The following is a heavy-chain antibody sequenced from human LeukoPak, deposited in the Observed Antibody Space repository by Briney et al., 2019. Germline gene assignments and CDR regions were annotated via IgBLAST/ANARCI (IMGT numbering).Heavy chain of an antibody. CDR2: INHSGST. D-gene: IGHD2-15*01. V-gene: IGHV4-34*01. J-gene: IGHJ5*02. CDR3: ARDRYCSGGSCRPGWFDP. CDR1: GGSFSGYY. Sequence: SETPSLTCAVYGGSFSGYYWSWIRQPPGKGLEWIGEINHSGSTNYNPSLKSRVTISVDTSKNQFSLKLSSVTAADTAVYYCARDRYCSGGSCRPGWFDPWGQGTLVTVSS.